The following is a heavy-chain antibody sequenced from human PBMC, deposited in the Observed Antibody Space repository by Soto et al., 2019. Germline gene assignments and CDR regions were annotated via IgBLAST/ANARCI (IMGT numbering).Heavy chain of an antibody. Sequence: EVQLVESGGGLVQPGRSLRLSCAASGFTFDDYAMHWVRQAPGKGLEWVSGISWNSGSIGYADSVKGRFTISRDNAKNSLYLQMNSLRAEDTALYYCFGPQSFGVVTQRVWFDLWGQGTLVTVSS. J-gene: IGHJ5*02. CDR3: FGPQSFGVVTQRVWFDL. V-gene: IGHV3-9*01. D-gene: IGHD3-3*01. CDR1: GFTFDDYA. CDR2: ISWNSGSI.